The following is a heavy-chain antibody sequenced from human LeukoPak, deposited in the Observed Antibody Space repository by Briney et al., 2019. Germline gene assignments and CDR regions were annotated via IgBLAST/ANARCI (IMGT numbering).Heavy chain of an antibody. D-gene: IGHD6-13*01. CDR1: GFPVSSNH. CDR3: ARDSQAVGTDFDY. V-gene: IGHV3-53*01. Sequence: GGSLRLSCAASGFPVSSNHMSWVRQAPGKGLEWVSVIYSGGNTYYADSVKGRFTISRDNSKNSLYLQMHSLRAEDTAVYYCARDSQAVGTDFDYWGQGTLVTVSS. J-gene: IGHJ4*02. CDR2: IYSGGNT.